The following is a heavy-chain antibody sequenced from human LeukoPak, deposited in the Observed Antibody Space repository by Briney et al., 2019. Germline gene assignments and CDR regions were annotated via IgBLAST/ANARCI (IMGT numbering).Heavy chain of an antibody. J-gene: IGHJ5*02. D-gene: IGHD3-9*01. CDR1: GGSISSYY. Sequence: SETLSLTCTVSGGSISSYYWSWIRQPPGKGLEWIGYIYYSESTNYNPSLKSRVTISVDTSKNQFSLKLSSVTAADTAVYYCARGALTGYFWFDPWGQGTLVTVSS. CDR2: IYYSEST. CDR3: ARGALTGYFWFDP. V-gene: IGHV4-59*01.